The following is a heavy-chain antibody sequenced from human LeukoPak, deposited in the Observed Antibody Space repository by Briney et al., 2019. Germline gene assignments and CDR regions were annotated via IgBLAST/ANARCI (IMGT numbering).Heavy chain of an antibody. D-gene: IGHD2-21*02. Sequence: ASVKVSCKVSGYTLTELSMHWVRQAPGKGLEWMGGFDPEDGETTYAQKFQGRVTMTEDTSTDTAYMELSSLRSEDTAVYYCATSPGRGMVVTAMGSRYFDLWGRGTLVTVSS. V-gene: IGHV1-24*01. CDR3: ATSPGRGMVVTAMGSRYFDL. CDR2: FDPEDGET. J-gene: IGHJ2*01. CDR1: GYTLTELS.